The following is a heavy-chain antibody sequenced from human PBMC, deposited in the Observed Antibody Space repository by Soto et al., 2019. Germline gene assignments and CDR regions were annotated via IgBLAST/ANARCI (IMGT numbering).Heavy chain of an antibody. V-gene: IGHV4-59*01. J-gene: IGHJ5*02. CDR2: ISYSGST. CDR1: GGSISSYY. CDR3: ARGRGYSYGLDP. D-gene: IGHD5-18*01. Sequence: SETLSLTCTVSGGSISSYYWSWIRQPPGKGLEWIGYISYSGSTNYNPSLKSRVTISVGTSKNQFSLRLSSVTAADTAVYYCARGRGYSYGLDPWGQGTLVTVSS.